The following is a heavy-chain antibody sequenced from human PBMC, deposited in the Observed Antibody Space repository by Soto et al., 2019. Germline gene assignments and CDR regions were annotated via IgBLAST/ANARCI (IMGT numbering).Heavy chain of an antibody. CDR1: GFTFSSYA. CDR2: ISYDGSNK. V-gene: IGHV3-30-3*01. Sequence: LRLSCAASGFTFSSYAMHWVRQAPGKGLEWVAVISYDGSNKYYADSVKGRFTISRDNSKNTLYLQMNSLRAEDTAVYYCERDEGLAARGFDYWGQGTLVTVSS. D-gene: IGHD6-6*01. J-gene: IGHJ4*02. CDR3: ERDEGLAARGFDY.